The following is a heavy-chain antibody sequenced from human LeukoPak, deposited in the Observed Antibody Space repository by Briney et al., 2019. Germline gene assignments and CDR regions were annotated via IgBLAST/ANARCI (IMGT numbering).Heavy chain of an antibody. D-gene: IGHD3-16*02. CDR2: ISGSGGST. CDR1: GFTFSSYA. J-gene: IGHJ3*02. V-gene: IGHV3-23*01. CDR3: AKDPHTSVVTEFRIPPLDASDI. Sequence: GGSLRLSCAASGFTFSSYAMSWVRQAPGKGLEWVSAISGSGGSTYYADSVKGRFTISRDNSKNTLYLQMNSLRAEDTAVYYCAKDPHTSVVTEFRIPPLDASDIWGQGTMVTVSS.